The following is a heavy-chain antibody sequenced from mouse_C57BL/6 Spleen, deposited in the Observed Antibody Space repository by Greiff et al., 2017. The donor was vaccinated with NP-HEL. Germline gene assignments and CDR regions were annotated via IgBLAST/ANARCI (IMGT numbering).Heavy chain of an antibody. J-gene: IGHJ4*01. D-gene: IGHD1-1*01. CDR3: ARPGFATVVNYYAMDY. V-gene: IGHV1-64*01. Sequence: VQLQQSGAELVKPGASVKLSCKASGYTFTSYWMHWVKQRPGQGLEWIGMIHPNSGSTNYNEKFKSKATLTVDKSSSTAYMQLSSLTSEDSAVYYCARPGFATVVNYYAMDYWGQGTSVTVSS. CDR1: GYTFTSYW. CDR2: IHPNSGST.